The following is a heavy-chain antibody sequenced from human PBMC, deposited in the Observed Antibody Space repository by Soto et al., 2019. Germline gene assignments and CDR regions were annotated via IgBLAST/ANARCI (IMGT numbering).Heavy chain of an antibody. J-gene: IGHJ6*02. V-gene: IGHV1-46*01. CDR1: GYTFTSYY. D-gene: IGHD3-9*01. Sequence: ASVKVSCKASGYTFTSYYMHWVRQAPGQGLEWMGIINPSGGSTSYAQKFQGRVTMTRDTSTSTVYMELSSLRSEDTAVYYCARDRLEKSVLRYDVDFRSVYYYYGMDVWGQGTTVTVSS. CDR2: INPSGGST. CDR3: ARDRLEKSVLRYDVDFRSVYYYYGMDV.